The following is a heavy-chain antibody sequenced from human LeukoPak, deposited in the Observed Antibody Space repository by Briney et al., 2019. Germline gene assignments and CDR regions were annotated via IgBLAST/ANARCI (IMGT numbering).Heavy chain of an antibody. V-gene: IGHV4-59*01. Sequence: SETLSLTCTVSGGSISSYYWNWIRQPPGKGLEWIGYIYYSGSTNYNPSLKGRVTISVDTSKNQFSLKLSSVTAADTAMYYCARDHSSGWYRGAFDIWGQGTRLTVSS. J-gene: IGHJ3*02. CDR3: ARDHSSGWYRGAFDI. D-gene: IGHD6-19*01. CDR1: GGSISSYY. CDR2: IYYSGST.